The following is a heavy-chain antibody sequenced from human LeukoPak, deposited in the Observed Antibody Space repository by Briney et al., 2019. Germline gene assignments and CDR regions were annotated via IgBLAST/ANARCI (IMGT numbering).Heavy chain of an antibody. CDR2: ISSNGGST. D-gene: IGHD6-19*01. CDR1: GFTFSSYA. V-gene: IGHV3-64D*06. Sequence: GGSLRLSCSASGFTFSSYAMHWVRQAPGKGLEYVSAISSNGGSTYYADSVKGRFTISRDNSKNTLYLQMSSLRAEDTAVYYCASAISSGLYYFDYWGQGTLVTVSS. J-gene: IGHJ4*02. CDR3: ASAISSGLYYFDY.